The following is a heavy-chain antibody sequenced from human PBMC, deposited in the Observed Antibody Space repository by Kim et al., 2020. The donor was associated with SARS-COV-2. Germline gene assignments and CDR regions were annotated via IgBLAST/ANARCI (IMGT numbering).Heavy chain of an antibody. CDR2: ISYDGSNK. CDR3: ARELTMVQGVPLPTRYYGMDV. CDR1: GFTFSSYA. D-gene: IGHD3-10*01. J-gene: IGHJ6*02. V-gene: IGHV3-30*04. Sequence: GGSLRLSCAASGFTFSSYAMHWVRQAPGKGLEWVAVISYDGSNKYYVDSVKGRFTISRDNSKNTLYLQMNSLRAEDTAVYYCARELTMVQGVPLPTRYYGMDVWGQGTTVTVSS.